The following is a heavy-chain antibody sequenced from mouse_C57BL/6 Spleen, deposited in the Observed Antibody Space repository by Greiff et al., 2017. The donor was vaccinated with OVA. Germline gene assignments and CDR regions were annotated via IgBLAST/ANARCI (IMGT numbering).Heavy chain of an antibody. CDR3: ARSPAYYSNLDAMDY. Sequence: QVQLQQSGPELVKPGASVKISCKASGYAFSSSWMNWVKQRPGKGLEWIGRIYPGDGDTNYNGKFKGKATLTADKSSSTAYMQLSSLTSEDSAVYFCARSPAYYSNLDAMDYWGQGTSVTVSS. CDR2: IYPGDGDT. J-gene: IGHJ4*01. D-gene: IGHD2-5*01. CDR1: GYAFSSSW. V-gene: IGHV1-82*01.